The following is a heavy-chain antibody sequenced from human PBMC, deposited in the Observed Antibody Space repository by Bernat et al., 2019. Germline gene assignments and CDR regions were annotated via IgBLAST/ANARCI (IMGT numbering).Heavy chain of an antibody. J-gene: IGHJ6*04. CDR1: GFTFSSYA. CDR2: ISYDGSNK. CDR3: ASFSQRFSRIGEDV. V-gene: IGHV3-30*01. D-gene: IGHD2-2*01. Sequence: QVQLVESGGGVVQPGRSLRLSCAASGFTFSSYAMHWVRQAPGKGLEWVAVISYDGSNKYYADSVKGRFTISRDNSKNTLYLQMNSLRAEDTAVYYCASFSQRFSRIGEDVWGKGTTVTVSS.